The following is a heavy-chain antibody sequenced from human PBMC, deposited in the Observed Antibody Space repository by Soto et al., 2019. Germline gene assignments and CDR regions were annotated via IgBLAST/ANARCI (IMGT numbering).Heavy chain of an antibody. Sequence: GGSLRLSCAASGFTFSSSWMFWVRQAPEKGQVWISRITPDGTTTSYADSVKGQFTISRDNAKNTVYLQMNSLRAEDTAVYYYARDLASSPGYWGQGTLVTVSS. V-gene: IGHV3-74*01. D-gene: IGHD2-2*01. CDR3: ARDLASSPGY. CDR2: ITPDGTTT. J-gene: IGHJ4*02. CDR1: GFTFSSSW.